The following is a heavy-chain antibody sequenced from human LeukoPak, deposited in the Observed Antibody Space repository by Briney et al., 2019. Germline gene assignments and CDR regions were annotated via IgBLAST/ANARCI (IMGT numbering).Heavy chain of an antibody. CDR3: ARDLEVGGSFDY. CDR2: ISYDGSNK. J-gene: IGHJ4*02. Sequence: GGSLRLSCAASGFTFSSYAMHWVRQAPGKGLEWVAVISYDGSNKYYADSVKGRFTISRDNAKNSLYLQMNSLRAEDTAVYYCARDLEVGGSFDYWGQGTLVTVSS. V-gene: IGHV3-30*04. CDR1: GFTFSSYA. D-gene: IGHD2-15*01.